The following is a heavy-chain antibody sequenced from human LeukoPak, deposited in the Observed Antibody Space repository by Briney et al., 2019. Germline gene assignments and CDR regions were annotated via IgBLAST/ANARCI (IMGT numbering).Heavy chain of an antibody. CDR2: IYSTTTYI. D-gene: IGHD2-2*02. J-gene: IGHJ6*02. CDR3: ARVRAYCTSTYCYKEYYYGMDV. Sequence: GGSLRLSCAASGFTFSSYSMNWVRQAPGKGLEWVSSIYSTTTYICYADSVKGRFTISRDNAENSLYLQMNSLRAEDTAVYYCARVRAYCTSTYCYKEYYYGMDVWGQGTTVTVSS. CDR1: GFTFSSYS. V-gene: IGHV3-21*04.